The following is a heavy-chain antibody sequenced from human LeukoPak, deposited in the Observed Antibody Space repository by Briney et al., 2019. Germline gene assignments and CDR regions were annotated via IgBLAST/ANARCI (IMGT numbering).Heavy chain of an antibody. J-gene: IGHJ4*02. D-gene: IGHD2-2*01. CDR1: GFTFSNAW. CDR3: TTEIVVVPAAINAMALFDY. V-gene: IGHV3-15*01. Sequence: PGGSLRLSCAASGFTFSNAWVSWVRQAPGKGLEWVGRIKSKTDGGTTDYAAPVKGRFTISRDDSKNTLYLQMNSLKTDDTAVYYCTTEIVVVPAAINAMALFDYWGQGTLVTVSS. CDR2: IKSKTDGGTT.